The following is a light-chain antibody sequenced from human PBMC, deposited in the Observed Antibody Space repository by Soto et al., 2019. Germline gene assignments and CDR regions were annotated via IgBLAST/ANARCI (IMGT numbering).Light chain of an antibody. CDR3: QQVNTYPT. V-gene: IGKV1-9*01. Sequence: TQLTQSPSFLSASVGDRVTITCRASQGIAGYLAWYQQKPGTAPKLMIYAASTLQSGVPSRFSGSVSGTAFILKISSLQPEDFATYYCQQVNTYPTIGGGTKVEIK. CDR2: AAS. J-gene: IGKJ4*01. CDR1: QGIAGY.